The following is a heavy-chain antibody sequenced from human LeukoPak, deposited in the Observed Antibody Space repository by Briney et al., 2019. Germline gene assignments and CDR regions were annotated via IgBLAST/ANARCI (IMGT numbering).Heavy chain of an antibody. J-gene: IGHJ3*02. V-gene: IGHV3-53*01. CDR3: AREIGQLGGAFDI. CDR1: GFTVSTVY. CDR2: IYGGHTA. Sequence: GGSLRLSCAASGFTVSTVYMTWVRQAPGKGLEWVSVIYGGHTAYYADSVKNRFTISRDNPKNTLNLQMNSLRAEDTAVYYCAREIGQLGGAFDIWGQGTMVTVSS. D-gene: IGHD7-27*01.